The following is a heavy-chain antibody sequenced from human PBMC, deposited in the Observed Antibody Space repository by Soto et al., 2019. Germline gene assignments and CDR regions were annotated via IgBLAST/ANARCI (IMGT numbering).Heavy chain of an antibody. D-gene: IGHD1-7*01. V-gene: IGHV1-18*04. Sequence: ASVKVSCKASGYTFTSYGISWVRQAPGQGLEWMGWISAYNGNTNYAQKLQGRVTMTTDTSTSTAYMELRSLRSDDTAVYSCARDNLEILSDAFDIWGPVTTVTVSS. CDR2: ISAYNGNT. CDR3: ARDNLEILSDAFDI. J-gene: IGHJ3*02. CDR1: GYTFTSYG.